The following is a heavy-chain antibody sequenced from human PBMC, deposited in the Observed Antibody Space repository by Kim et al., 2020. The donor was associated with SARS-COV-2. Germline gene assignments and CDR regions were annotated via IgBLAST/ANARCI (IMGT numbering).Heavy chain of an antibody. CDR1: GFTFSSYA. Sequence: GGSLRLPCAASGFTFSSYAMSWVRQAPGKGLEWVSAISGSGGSTYYADSVKGRFTISRDNSKNTLYLQMNSLRAEDTAVYYCAKGEKAAFWIYYGMDVWGQGTTVTVSS. CDR3: AKGEKAAFWIYYGMDV. D-gene: IGHD3-16*01. J-gene: IGHJ6*02. CDR2: ISGSGGST. V-gene: IGHV3-23*01.